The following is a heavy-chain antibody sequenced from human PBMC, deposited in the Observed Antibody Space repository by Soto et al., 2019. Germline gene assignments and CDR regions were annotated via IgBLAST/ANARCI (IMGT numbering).Heavy chain of an antibody. CDR1: GYTPTELS. Sequence: ASVKVSCKVSGYTPTELSMHWVRQAPGKGLEWMGGFDPEDGETIYAQEFQGRVTMTEDTSTDTAYMELSSLRSEDTAVYYCATHDGWAVAGDDAFDIWGQGTMVTVSS. V-gene: IGHV1-24*01. CDR3: ATHDGWAVAGDDAFDI. J-gene: IGHJ3*02. CDR2: FDPEDGET. D-gene: IGHD6-19*01.